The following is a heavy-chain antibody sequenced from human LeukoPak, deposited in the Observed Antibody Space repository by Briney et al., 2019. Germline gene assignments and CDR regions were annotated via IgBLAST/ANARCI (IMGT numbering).Heavy chain of an antibody. J-gene: IGHJ4*02. Sequence: SETLSHTCAVYGGSFSGYYWSWIRQPPGKGLEWIGEINHSGSTNYNPSLKSRVIISVDTSKNQFSLKLSSVTAADTAVYYCARSGSGMGFTFGGVINYWGQGTLVTVSS. CDR1: GGSFSGYY. CDR3: ARSGSGMGFTFGGVINY. V-gene: IGHV4-34*01. D-gene: IGHD3-16*01. CDR2: INHSGST.